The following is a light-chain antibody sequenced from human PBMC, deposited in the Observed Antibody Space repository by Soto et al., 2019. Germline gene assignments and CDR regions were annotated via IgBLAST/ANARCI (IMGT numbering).Light chain of an antibody. CDR3: QQYNSYPWT. V-gene: IGKV1-5*03. CDR2: KAS. Sequence: DIQMTQSPSTLSASVGDRVTITCRASQSISSWLAWYQQKPGKASKLPIYKASSLESGVPSRFSGSGSGTEFTLTISSLQPDDFATYYCQQYNSYPWTFGQGTKVEIK. J-gene: IGKJ1*01. CDR1: QSISSW.